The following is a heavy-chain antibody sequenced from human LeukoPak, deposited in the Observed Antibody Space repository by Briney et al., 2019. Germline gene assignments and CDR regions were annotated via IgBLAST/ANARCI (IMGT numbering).Heavy chain of an antibody. D-gene: IGHD3-10*01. CDR1: GYTFTGYY. Sequence: ASVKVSCKASGYTFTGYYMHWVRQAPGQGLEWMRWINPNSGGTNYAQKFQGRVTMTRDTSISTAYMELSRLRSDDTAVYYCARGYNVRGVTYYFDYWGQGTLVTVSS. V-gene: IGHV1-2*02. CDR2: INPNSGGT. J-gene: IGHJ4*02. CDR3: ARGYNVRGVTYYFDY.